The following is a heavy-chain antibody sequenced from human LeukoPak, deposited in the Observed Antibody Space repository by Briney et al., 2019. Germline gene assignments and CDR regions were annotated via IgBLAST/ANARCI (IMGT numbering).Heavy chain of an antibody. Sequence: GGSLRLSCAASGFTFSSYSMSWVRQAPGKGLEWVSSISSSSSYIYYADSVKGRFTISRDNAKNTLYLQMNSLRAEDTAVYYCAKVGSGWYYFDYWGQGTLVTVSS. CDR2: ISSSSSYI. J-gene: IGHJ4*02. D-gene: IGHD6-19*01. CDR3: AKVGSGWYYFDY. V-gene: IGHV3-21*04. CDR1: GFTFSSYS.